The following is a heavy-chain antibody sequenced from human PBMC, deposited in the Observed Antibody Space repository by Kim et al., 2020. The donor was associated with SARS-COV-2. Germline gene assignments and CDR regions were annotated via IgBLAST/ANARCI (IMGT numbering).Heavy chain of an antibody. CDR3: ATSSPFCSSTSCYPNWFDP. CDR2: FDPEDGET. D-gene: IGHD2-2*01. V-gene: IGHV1-24*01. CDR1: GYTLTELS. J-gene: IGHJ5*02. Sequence: ASVKVSCKVSGYTLTELSMHWVRQAPGKGIEWMGGFDPEDGETIYAQQFQGRVTMTEDTSTDTAYMELSSLRSEDTAVYYCATSSPFCSSTSCYPNWFDPWGQGTLVTVSS.